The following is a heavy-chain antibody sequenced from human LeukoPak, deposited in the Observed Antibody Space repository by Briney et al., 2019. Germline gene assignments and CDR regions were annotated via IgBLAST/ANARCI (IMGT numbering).Heavy chain of an antibody. Sequence: PSETLSLTCTVSGGSISSGGYYWSWIRQHPGKGLEWIGYIYYSGSTYYNPSLKSRVTISVDTSKNQSSLKLSSVTAADTAVYYCARGEYYGSGSYNAFDIWGQGTLVTVSS. D-gene: IGHD3-10*01. CDR3: ARGEYYGSGSYNAFDI. CDR1: GGSISSGGYY. CDR2: IYYSGST. J-gene: IGHJ3*02. V-gene: IGHV4-31*03.